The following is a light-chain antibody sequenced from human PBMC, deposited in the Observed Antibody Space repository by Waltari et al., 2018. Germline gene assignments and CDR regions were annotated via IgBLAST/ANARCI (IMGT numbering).Light chain of an antibody. Sequence: EIVLTQSPGTLSLSPGERATLSCRVSQSVGWSLAWYQQKPGQAPRLLIYGASTRAPGIPDRFSGGGSGTDFSLTISRLEPEDFAVYHRQHYVRLPVTFGQGTKVEIK. J-gene: IGKJ1*01. CDR1: QSVGWS. CDR3: QHYVRLPVT. V-gene: IGKV3-20*01. CDR2: GAS.